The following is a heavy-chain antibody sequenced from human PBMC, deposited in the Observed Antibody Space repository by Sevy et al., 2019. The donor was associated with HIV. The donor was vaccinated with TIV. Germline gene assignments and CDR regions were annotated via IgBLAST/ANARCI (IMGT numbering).Heavy chain of an antibody. CDR2: ISGSGGRT. D-gene: IGHD3-22*01. Sequence: GGCLRLSCAASGFTFSSYAMSWVRQAPGKGLEWVSGISGSGGRTYYTDSVKGRFTISRDNSKNTLYLQMKSLRAEDTAVYYCANLGTSYYESSSDYYQAPFDYWGQGTLVTVSS. J-gene: IGHJ4*01. CDR1: GFTFSSYA. V-gene: IGHV3-23*01. CDR3: ANLGTSYYESSSDYYQAPFDY.